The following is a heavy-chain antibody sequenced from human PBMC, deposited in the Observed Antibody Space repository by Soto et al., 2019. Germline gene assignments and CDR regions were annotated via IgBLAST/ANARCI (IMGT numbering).Heavy chain of an antibody. D-gene: IGHD2-15*01. CDR1: GDSVSSNSAA. CDR2: TYYRSKWYN. J-gene: IGHJ4*02. CDR3: AREGYLCSGGSCYSNYFDY. V-gene: IGHV6-1*01. Sequence: QTLSLTCAISGDSVSSNSAAWNWIRQSPSRGLEWLGRTYYRSKWYNDYAVSVKSRITINPDTSKNQFSLQLNSVTPEDTAVYYCAREGYLCSGGSCYSNYFDYWGQGTLVTVSS.